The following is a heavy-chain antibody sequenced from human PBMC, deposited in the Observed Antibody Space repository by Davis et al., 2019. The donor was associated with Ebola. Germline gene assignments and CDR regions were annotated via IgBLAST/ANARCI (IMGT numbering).Heavy chain of an antibody. J-gene: IGHJ6*02. Sequence: ASVKVSCKASGYTFTSYGISWVRQAPGQRLEWMGWINAGNGNTKYSQKFQGRVTITRDTSASTAYMELSSLRSEDTAVYYCAREPQYYDFWSGRGDYGMDVWGQGTTVTVSS. CDR3: AREPQYYDFWSGRGDYGMDV. V-gene: IGHV1-3*01. D-gene: IGHD3-3*01. CDR2: INAGNGNT. CDR1: GYTFTSYG.